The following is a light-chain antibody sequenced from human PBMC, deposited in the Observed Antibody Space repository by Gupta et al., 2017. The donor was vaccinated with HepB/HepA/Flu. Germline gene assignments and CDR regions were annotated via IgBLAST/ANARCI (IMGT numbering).Light chain of an antibody. CDR2: YND. J-gene: IGLJ2*01. CDR3: AGWDTSLNVVV. CDR1: NSNVGRNN. V-gene: IGLV1-44*01. Sequence: QYALTLSTSVSGTPGQRVTISCSGSNSNVGRNNVNWYQQLPGTAPKLLNYYNDGRPSGVPERFAGSKAGTSALLAISGLQSEDEADYYCAGWDTSLNVVVFGGGTKLTVL.